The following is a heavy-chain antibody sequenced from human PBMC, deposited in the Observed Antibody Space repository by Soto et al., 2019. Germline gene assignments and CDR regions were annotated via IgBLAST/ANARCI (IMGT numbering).Heavy chain of an antibody. J-gene: IGHJ6*02. CDR2: ISYDGSNK. CDR3: AKDQQDIVVVPAAILSLYYYYYGMDV. CDR1: GFTFSSYG. V-gene: IGHV3-30*18. D-gene: IGHD2-2*02. Sequence: GGSLRLSCAASGFTFSSYGMHWVRQAPGKGLEWVAVISYDGSNKYYADSGKGRFTISRDKSKNTLHLQMNSPRAGDTAVYYCAKDQQDIVVVPAAILSLYYYYYGMDVWGQGTTVTVSS.